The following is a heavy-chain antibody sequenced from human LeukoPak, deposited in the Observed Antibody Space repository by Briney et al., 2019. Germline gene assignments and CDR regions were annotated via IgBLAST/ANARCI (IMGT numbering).Heavy chain of an antibody. CDR3: ARARQWLGILDY. CDR2: ISSSGSTI. Sequence: PGGSLRLSCAASGFTFSSHAMNWVRQAPGKGLEWVSYISSSGSTIYYADSVKGRFTISRDNAKNSLYLQMNSLRAEDTAVYYCARARQWLGILDYWGQGTLVTVSS. CDR1: GFTFSSHA. J-gene: IGHJ4*02. V-gene: IGHV3-48*03. D-gene: IGHD6-19*01.